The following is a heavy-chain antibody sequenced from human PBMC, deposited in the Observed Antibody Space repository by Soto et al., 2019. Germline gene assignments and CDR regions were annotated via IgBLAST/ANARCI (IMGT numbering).Heavy chain of an antibody. Sequence: SETLSLTCTVSGGSISSYYWSWIRQPPGKGLEWIGYIYYSGSTNYNPSLKSRVTISVDTSKNQFSLKLSSVTAADTAVYYCARGRLVYSSSWYWFDPWGQGTLVTVSS. CDR3: ARGRLVYSSSWYWFDP. CDR1: GGSISSYY. D-gene: IGHD6-13*01. V-gene: IGHV4-59*01. J-gene: IGHJ5*02. CDR2: IYYSGST.